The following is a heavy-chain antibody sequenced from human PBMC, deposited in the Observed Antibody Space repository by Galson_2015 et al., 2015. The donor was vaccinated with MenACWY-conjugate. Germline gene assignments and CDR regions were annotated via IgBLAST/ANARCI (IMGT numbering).Heavy chain of an antibody. V-gene: IGHV3-53*01. J-gene: IGHJ6*02. Sequence: SLRLSCAASGLTVSSNYMSWVRQAPGKGLEWVSIIYSGGNTYYADSVKGRFTISRDNPKNTLYLQMNSLRAEDKAVYYCARDRRFSSRGVVTSSRMDVWGQGTTVTVSS. D-gene: IGHD3-10*01. CDR1: GLTVSSNY. CDR3: ARDRRFSSRGVVTSSRMDV. CDR2: IYSGGNT.